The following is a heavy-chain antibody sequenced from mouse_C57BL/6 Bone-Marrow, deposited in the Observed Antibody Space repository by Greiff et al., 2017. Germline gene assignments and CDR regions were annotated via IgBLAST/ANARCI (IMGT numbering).Heavy chain of an antibody. CDR1: GYTFTSYW. J-gene: IGHJ2*01. CDR2: IDPSDSYT. V-gene: IGHV1-69*01. D-gene: IGHD4-1*01. CDR3: ARWDWDEGY. Sequence: QVQLQQPGAELVMPGASVKLSCKASGYTFTSYWMHWVKQRPGPGLEWIGEIDPSDSYTNYNQKFKGKSTLTVDKSSSTAYMQLSSLTSEDSAVYYCARWDWDEGYWGQGTTLTVSS.